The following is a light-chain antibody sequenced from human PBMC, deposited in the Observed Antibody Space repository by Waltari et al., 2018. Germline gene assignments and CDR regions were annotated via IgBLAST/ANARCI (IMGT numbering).Light chain of an antibody. CDR3: QSFDNNLGGYVI. J-gene: IGLJ2*01. CDR2: GDR. CDR1: RSNIGTGYD. Sequence: QSVLTQPPSVSGAPGQRVTIPCTGSRSNIGTGYDVHWYQQLPGKAPKLLIYGDRIRPSGVPDRFSGSKSGTSASLAITGLQAEDEADYYCQSFDNNLGGYVICGGGTKLIVL. V-gene: IGLV1-40*01.